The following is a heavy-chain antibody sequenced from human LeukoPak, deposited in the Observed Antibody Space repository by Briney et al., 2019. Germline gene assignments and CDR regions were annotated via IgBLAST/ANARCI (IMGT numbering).Heavy chain of an antibody. CDR1: GFTFSSYW. D-gene: IGHD5-24*01. V-gene: IGHV3-7*04. CDR2: IKQDGSEK. Sequence: PGGSLRLSCAASGFTFSSYWMSWVRQAPGKGLEWVANIKQDGSEKYYVDSVKGRFIISRDNAKNSLYLQMNSLRAEDTAVYYCARGESRDGYNSFDYWGQGTLVTVSS. J-gene: IGHJ4*02. CDR3: ARGESRDGYNSFDY.